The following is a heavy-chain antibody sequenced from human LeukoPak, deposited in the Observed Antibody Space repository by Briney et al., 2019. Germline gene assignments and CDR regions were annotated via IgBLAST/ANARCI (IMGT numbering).Heavy chain of an antibody. CDR1: GGSFSGYY. V-gene: IGHV4-34*01. CDR2: INHSGST. Sequence: SETLSLTCAVYGGSFSGYYWSWIRQPPGKGLEWIGEINHSGSTNYNPSLKSRVTISVDTSKNQFSLKLSSVTAADTAVYYCARPYSGVVDYWGQGTLVTVSS. D-gene: IGHD5-18*01. CDR3: ARPYSGVVDY. J-gene: IGHJ4*02.